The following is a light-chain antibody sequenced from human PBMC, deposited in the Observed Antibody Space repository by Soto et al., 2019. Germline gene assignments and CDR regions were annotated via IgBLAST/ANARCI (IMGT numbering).Light chain of an antibody. CDR1: QTISSW. J-gene: IGKJ5*01. V-gene: IGKV1-5*03. Sequence: DIQMTQSPSTLSGSVGDRVTITCRASQTISSWLAWYQQKPGKAPNLLIYKASTLKSGVPSRFSGSGSGTEFTLTISSLQPDDFATYYCQQRGAWPPGATFGQGTRLEIK. CDR3: QQRGAWPPGAT. CDR2: KAS.